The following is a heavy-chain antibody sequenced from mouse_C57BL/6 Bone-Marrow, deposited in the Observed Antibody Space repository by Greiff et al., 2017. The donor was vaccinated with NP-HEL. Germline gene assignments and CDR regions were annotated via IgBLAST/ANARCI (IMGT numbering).Heavy chain of an antibody. CDR2: INPSSGYT. V-gene: IGHV1-7*01. D-gene: IGHD1-1*01. CDR3: ARGRCPLYFDY. J-gene: IGHJ2*01. Sequence: QVQLQQSGAELAKPGASVKLSCKASGYTFTSYWMHWVKQRPGQGLEWIGYINPSSGYTKYNQKFKDKATLTADNSSSTAYMQLSSLTYEDSAVYDCARGRCPLYFDYWDQGTTLTVSS. CDR1: GYTFTSYW.